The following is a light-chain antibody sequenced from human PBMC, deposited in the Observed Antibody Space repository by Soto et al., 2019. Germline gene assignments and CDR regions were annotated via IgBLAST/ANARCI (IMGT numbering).Light chain of an antibody. V-gene: IGKV3-20*01. Sequence: EIVLTQSPGTLSLSPGERATLSCRASQSVSTYLAWYQQKPGQPPRLLIFDASNRAAGIPARFSASGSGTGFTLTISRLEPEDFAVYYCQQYGSSALTFGGGTKVDIK. CDR3: QQYGSSALT. J-gene: IGKJ4*01. CDR2: DAS. CDR1: QSVSTY.